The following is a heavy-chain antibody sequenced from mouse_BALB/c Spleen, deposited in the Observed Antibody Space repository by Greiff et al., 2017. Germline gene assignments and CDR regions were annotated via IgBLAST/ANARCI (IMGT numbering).Heavy chain of an antibody. CDR1: GFSLTDYG. V-gene: IGHV2-6-5*01. Sequence: QVQLQQSGPGLVAPSQSLSTTCTVSGFSLTDYGVSWIRQPPGKGLEWLGVIWGGGSTYYNSALKSRLSISKDNSKSQVFLKMNSLQANDTAIYYCARDWYFDVWGAGTTVTVSS. CDR3: ARDWYFDV. CDR2: IWGGGST. J-gene: IGHJ1*01.